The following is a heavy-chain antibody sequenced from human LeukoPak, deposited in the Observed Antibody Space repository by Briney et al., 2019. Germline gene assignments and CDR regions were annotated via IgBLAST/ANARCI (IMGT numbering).Heavy chain of an antibody. V-gene: IGHV4-31*03. CDR3: ARVETGTRNFDY. Sequence: SETLSLTCTVSGGSISSGGYHWSWIRQHPGKGLEWIGYIYYSGSTYYDPSLKSRVTISVDTSKNQFSLKLSSVTAADTAVYYCARVETGTRNFDYWGQGTLVTVSS. J-gene: IGHJ4*02. CDR2: IYYSGST. D-gene: IGHD1-7*01. CDR1: GGSISSGGYH.